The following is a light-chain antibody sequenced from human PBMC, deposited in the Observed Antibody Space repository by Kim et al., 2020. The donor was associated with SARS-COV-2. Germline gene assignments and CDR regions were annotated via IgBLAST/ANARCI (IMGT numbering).Light chain of an antibody. J-gene: IGKJ1*01. Sequence: LSPGDRATLSCRASQTISSTYLAWYQHKPGQAPRLLIYGASSRATGIPDRFSGSGSGTDFTLTITRLEPEDFAVYYCHQYDKSPRTFGQGTKLEI. CDR3: HQYDKSPRT. CDR1: QTISSTY. V-gene: IGKV3-20*01. CDR2: GAS.